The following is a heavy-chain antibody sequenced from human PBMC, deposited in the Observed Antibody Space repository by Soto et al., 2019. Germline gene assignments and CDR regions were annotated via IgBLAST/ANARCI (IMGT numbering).Heavy chain of an antibody. Sequence: GASLKVSCKTSGFTFRTSAVQWVRQARGQRLEWIGWIVVGNGNTNYAQNFQERVTITRDMSTSTAYLELSSLRSEDTAIYYCAADQLYYLARGQGTLVTVSS. V-gene: IGHV1-58*01. CDR2: IVVGNGNT. CDR3: AADQLYYLA. J-gene: IGHJ1*01. CDR1: GFTFRTSA. D-gene: IGHD3-10*01.